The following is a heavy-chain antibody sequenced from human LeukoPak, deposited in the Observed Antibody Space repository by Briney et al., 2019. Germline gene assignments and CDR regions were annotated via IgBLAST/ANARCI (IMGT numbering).Heavy chain of an antibody. CDR3: ASGGTGARKYYSDPFHY. CDR1: GFTVSSNY. CDR2: IYSAGST. Sequence: GGSLRLSCAASGFTVSSNYMSWVRQAPGKGLEGVSIIYSAGSTYYADSVRGRFTISRDSSKNTVCLQMNSLRAEDTAVYYCASGGTGARKYYSDPFHYWGQGTLVTVSS. V-gene: IGHV3-53*01. J-gene: IGHJ4*02. D-gene: IGHD3-10*01.